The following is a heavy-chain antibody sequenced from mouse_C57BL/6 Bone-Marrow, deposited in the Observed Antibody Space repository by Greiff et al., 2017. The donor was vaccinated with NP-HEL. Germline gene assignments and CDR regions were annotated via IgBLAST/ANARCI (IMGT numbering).Heavy chain of an antibody. J-gene: IGHJ3*01. CDR1: GYSITSGYY. CDR2: ISYDGSN. CDR3: ARERGYDYSAGFAY. V-gene: IGHV3-6*01. Sequence: EVKLQESGPGLVKPSQSLSLTCSVTGYSITSGYYWNWIRQFPGNKLEWMGYISYDGSNNYNPSLKNRISITRDTSKNQFFLKLNSVTTEDTATYYCARERGYDYSAGFAYWGQGTLVTVSA. D-gene: IGHD2-4*01.